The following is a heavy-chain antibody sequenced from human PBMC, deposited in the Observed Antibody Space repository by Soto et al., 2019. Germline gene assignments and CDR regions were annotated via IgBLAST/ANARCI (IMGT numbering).Heavy chain of an antibody. CDR2: IYYSGST. CDR1: GGSISSGDYY. CDR3: ARVVGHDFWSGYYGGYYFDY. D-gene: IGHD3-3*01. Sequence: SSETLSLTCTVSGGSISSGDYYWSWIRQPPEKSMEWIGYIYYSGSTYYNPSLKNRVTISVDTSKNQFSLKLSSVTAADTAVYYCARVVGHDFWSGYYGGYYFDYWGQGTLVTVSS. V-gene: IGHV4-30-4*01. J-gene: IGHJ4*02.